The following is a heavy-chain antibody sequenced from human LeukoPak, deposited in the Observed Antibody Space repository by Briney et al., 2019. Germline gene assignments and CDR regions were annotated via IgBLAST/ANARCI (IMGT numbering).Heavy chain of an antibody. J-gene: IGHJ4*02. Sequence: PGGSLRLSCSASGFTFSSFALSWVRQAPGKGLEWVSGIIGNGGSAYYADSVKGRFTISRDNSKNTLYLQMNSLRAEDTAVYYCAKNVGSRHCWGQGTLDTVSS. V-gene: IGHV3-23*01. CDR3: AKNVGSRHC. CDR1: GFTFSSFA. D-gene: IGHD3-10*01. CDR2: IIGNGGSA.